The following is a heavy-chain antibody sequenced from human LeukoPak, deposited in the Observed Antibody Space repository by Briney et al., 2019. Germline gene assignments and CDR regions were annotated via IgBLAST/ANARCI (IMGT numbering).Heavy chain of an antibody. D-gene: IGHD3-10*01. CDR2: VHCSGRT. V-gene: IGHV4-59*01. Sequence: SETLSLTCTVSGSSISYNYWSCIRQPPGKGLELIGYVHCSGRTKNPSLKSRVTISVDTSTNQFSLKLSSVTAADTAVYYCARSCYGSGGFDYWGQGTLVTVSS. CDR1: GSSISYNY. CDR3: ARSCYGSGGFDY. J-gene: IGHJ4*02.